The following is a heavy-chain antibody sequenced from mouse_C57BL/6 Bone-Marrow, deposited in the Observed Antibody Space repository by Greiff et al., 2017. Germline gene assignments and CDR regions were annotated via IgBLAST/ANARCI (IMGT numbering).Heavy chain of an antibody. CDR3: ARGLTPAWFAY. Sequence: QVQLQQPGAELVKPGASVKMSCKASGYTFTSYWITWVKQRPGQGLEWIGDIYPGSGSTNYNEKFKSKATLTVDTSSSTAYMPRSSLTSEDSAVYYCARGLTPAWFAYWGQGTLVTVSA. CDR1: GYTFTSYW. J-gene: IGHJ3*01. D-gene: IGHD2-2*01. V-gene: IGHV1-55*01. CDR2: IYPGSGST.